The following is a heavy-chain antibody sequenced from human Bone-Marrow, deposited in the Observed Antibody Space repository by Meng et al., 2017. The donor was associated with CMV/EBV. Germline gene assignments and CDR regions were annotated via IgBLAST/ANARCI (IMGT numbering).Heavy chain of an antibody. V-gene: IGHV3-30*03. CDR2: ISYDGSNK. CDR3: ARELEYSSSFDY. J-gene: IGHJ4*02. Sequence: GESLKISCAASGFTFSSYWMHWVRQAPGKGLEWVAVISYDGSNKYYADSVKGRFTISRDNSKNTLYLQMNSLRAEDTAVYYCARELEYSSSFDYWGQGTLVTVSS. D-gene: IGHD6-6*01. CDR1: GFTFSSYW.